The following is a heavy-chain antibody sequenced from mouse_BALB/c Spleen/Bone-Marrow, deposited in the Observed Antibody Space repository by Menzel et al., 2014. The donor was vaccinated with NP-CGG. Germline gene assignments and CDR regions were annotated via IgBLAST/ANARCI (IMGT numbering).Heavy chain of an antibody. J-gene: IGHJ4*01. D-gene: IGHD2-3*01. Sequence: VQVVESGPELVKPGASVKISCKASDYAFSTSWMNWVKQRPGQGLEWIGRIYPGDGDTYYNGKFKGKATLTADKSSSTAYMQISSLTSVDSAVYFCARSDGYRAMDYWGQGTSVTVSS. CDR3: ARSDGYRAMDY. V-gene: IGHV1-82*01. CDR2: IYPGDGDT. CDR1: DYAFSTSW.